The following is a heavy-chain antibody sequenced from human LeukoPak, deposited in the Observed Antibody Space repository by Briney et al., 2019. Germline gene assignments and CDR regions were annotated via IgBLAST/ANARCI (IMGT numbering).Heavy chain of an antibody. CDR3: ATGVGGSYLDFDY. Sequence: ASVKVSCKVSGYSLTKLSMHWVRQAPGKGLEWMGGFDPEDGEKMYAQKFQGRVTMTEDTSIDTAYMELSSLRSEDTAVYYCATGVGGSYLDFDYWGQGTLVTVSS. D-gene: IGHD1-26*01. CDR1: GYSLTKLS. J-gene: IGHJ4*02. CDR2: FDPEDGEK. V-gene: IGHV1-24*01.